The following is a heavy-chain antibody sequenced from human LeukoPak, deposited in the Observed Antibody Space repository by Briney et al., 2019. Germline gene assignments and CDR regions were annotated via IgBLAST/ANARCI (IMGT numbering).Heavy chain of an antibody. CDR3: ARDLGVAAAGSYYFDY. CDR1: GYTFTGYY. J-gene: IGHJ4*02. Sequence: ASAKVSCKASGYTFTGYYMHWVRQAPGQGLEWMGWINPNSGGTNYAQKFQGWVTMTRDTSISTAYMELSRLRSDDTAVYYCARDLGVAAAGSYYFDYWGQGTLVTVSS. V-gene: IGHV1-2*04. D-gene: IGHD6-13*01. CDR2: INPNSGGT.